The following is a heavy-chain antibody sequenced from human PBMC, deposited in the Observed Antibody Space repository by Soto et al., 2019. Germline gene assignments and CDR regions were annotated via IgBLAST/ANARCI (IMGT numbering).Heavy chain of an antibody. V-gene: IGHV1-18*01. J-gene: IGHJ4*02. CDR3: ARVRITIFGVVISDFDY. D-gene: IGHD3-3*01. CDR2: ISAYNGNT. Sequence: QVQLVQSGAEVKKPGASVKVSCKASGYTFTSYGISWVRQAPGQGLEWMGWISAYNGNTNYAQKLQGRVTMTTDTSXSXXYMELRSLRSDDTAVYYCARVRITIFGVVISDFDYWGQGTLVTVSS. CDR1: GYTFTSYG.